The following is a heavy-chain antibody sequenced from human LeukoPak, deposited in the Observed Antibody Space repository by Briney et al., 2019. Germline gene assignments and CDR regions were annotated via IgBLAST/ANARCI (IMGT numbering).Heavy chain of an antibody. D-gene: IGHD3-10*01. V-gene: IGHV1-69*05. CDR2: VIPLFATT. Sequence: SVKVSCKASGGTFSNYAFSWVRQAPGQGLEWMGGVIPLFATTNYAQRFQGRVTITTDESTGTAYMELSSLRSEDTAVYYCARDRLGLSGVRGPIPSYYYYYNMDVWGKGTTVTVSS. CDR1: GGTFSNYA. J-gene: IGHJ6*03. CDR3: ARDRLGLSGVRGPIPSYYYYYNMDV.